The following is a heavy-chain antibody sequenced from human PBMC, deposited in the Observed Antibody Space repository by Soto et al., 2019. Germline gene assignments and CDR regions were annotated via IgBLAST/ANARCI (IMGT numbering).Heavy chain of an antibody. Sequence: EVQLVESGGGLVQPGGSLRLSCTASGFPLSDYWMNWVRQAPGKGLVWVSRINSDGRSRTYADPVKGRFTISRDNAQNTVYLQMNSLGADDTGADYGARGDMTTAQCYEFMDVWGKGTTVTVAS. D-gene: IGHD4-17*01. CDR3: ARGDMTTAQCYEFMDV. V-gene: IGHV3-74*01. J-gene: IGHJ6*03. CDR1: GFPLSDYW. CDR2: INSDGRSR.